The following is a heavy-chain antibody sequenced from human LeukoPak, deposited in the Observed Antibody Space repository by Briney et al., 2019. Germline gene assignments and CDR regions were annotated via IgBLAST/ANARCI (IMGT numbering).Heavy chain of an antibody. D-gene: IGHD3-22*01. Sequence: ASVKVSCKASGYTFTSYAMNWVRQAPGQGLEWMGWINPNSGGTNYAQKFQGRVTMTRDTSISTAYMELSRLRSDDTAVYYCARDRDYYDSSGYYWFDYWGQGTLVTVSS. CDR3: ARDRDYYDSSGYYWFDY. CDR1: GYTFTSYA. V-gene: IGHV1-2*02. J-gene: IGHJ4*02. CDR2: INPNSGGT.